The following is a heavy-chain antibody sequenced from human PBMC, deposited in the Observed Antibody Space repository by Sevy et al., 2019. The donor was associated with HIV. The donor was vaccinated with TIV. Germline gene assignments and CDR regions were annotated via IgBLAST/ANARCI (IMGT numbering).Heavy chain of an antibody. D-gene: IGHD3-10*01. CDR1: GGSISSYY. CDR2: IYYSGST. J-gene: IGHJ4*02. Sequence: SETLPLTCTVSGGSISSYYWSWIRQPPGKGLEWIGYIYYSGSTNYNPSLKSRVTISVDTSKNQFSLKLSSVTAADTAVYYCARGAMVQGVIMIFDYWGQGTLVTVSS. CDR3: ARGAMVQGVIMIFDY. V-gene: IGHV4-59*01.